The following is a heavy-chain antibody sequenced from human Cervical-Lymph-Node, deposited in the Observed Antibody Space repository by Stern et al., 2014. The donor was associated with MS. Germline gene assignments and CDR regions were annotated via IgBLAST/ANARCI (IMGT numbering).Heavy chain of an antibody. V-gene: IGHV4-4*02. Sequence: QVQLQESAPGLVKPSGTLSLTCSVSGASIDGSDWWSWVRQFPGKGLEWIGEIYHTGSTNYNPSLKSRVKLSVDKSKNQSYMHLPSVTAADSAVYYCARAGLSDYWGQGALVTVS. CDR1: GASIDGSDW. CDR2: IYHTGST. D-gene: IGHD2/OR15-2a*01. CDR3: ARAGLSDY. J-gene: IGHJ4*02.